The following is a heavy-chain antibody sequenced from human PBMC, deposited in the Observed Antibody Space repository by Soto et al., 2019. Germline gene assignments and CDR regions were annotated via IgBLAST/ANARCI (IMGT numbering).Heavy chain of an antibody. CDR1: DDSINSDKYY. Sequence: QLQLQESGPGLVKPSETLSLTCSVSDDSINSDKYYWGWIRQPPGKGREWIGSIYYRGNAYYNPSLQTRVTISRDKSKSQFSLKLNSVTAADSAVYFCARLEGLATIAYYFDFWGPGALVTVSS. J-gene: IGHJ4*02. V-gene: IGHV4-39*01. CDR3: ARLEGLATIAYYFDF. D-gene: IGHD3-9*01. CDR2: IYYRGNA.